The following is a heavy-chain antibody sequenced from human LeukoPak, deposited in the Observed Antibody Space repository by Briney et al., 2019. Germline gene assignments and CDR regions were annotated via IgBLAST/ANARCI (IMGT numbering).Heavy chain of an antibody. D-gene: IGHD3-10*01. V-gene: IGHV1-18*01. CDR2: ISAYNGNT. Sequence: ASVKLSCKASGYTFTSYGISWVRQGPGQGQEWVGWISAYNGNTNYAQKLQGRVTITTDTSTSTAYMELKSIRSDATAVDYCARAADSYYYGSGSYSYWGQGTLVTVSS. J-gene: IGHJ4*02. CDR1: GYTFTSYG. CDR3: ARAADSYYYGSGSYSY.